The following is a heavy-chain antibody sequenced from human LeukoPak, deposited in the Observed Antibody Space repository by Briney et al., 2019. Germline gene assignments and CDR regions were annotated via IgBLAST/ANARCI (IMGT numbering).Heavy chain of an antibody. CDR2: SDPEDGET. D-gene: IGHD3-10*01. V-gene: IGHV1-24*01. CDR1: GYTLTELS. Sequence: ASVKVSCKVSGYTLTELSVHWVRQAPGKGLEWMGGSDPEDGETIYAQKFQGRVTMTEDTSTDTAYMELSSLRSEDTAVYYCATDGGPYGSGTYFDYWGQGTLVTVSS. J-gene: IGHJ4*02. CDR3: ATDGGPYGSGTYFDY.